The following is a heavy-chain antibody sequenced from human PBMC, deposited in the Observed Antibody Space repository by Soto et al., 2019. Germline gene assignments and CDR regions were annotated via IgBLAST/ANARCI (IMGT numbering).Heavy chain of an antibody. CDR3: ARRGKKSFYYYMDV. J-gene: IGHJ6*03. V-gene: IGHV4-59*08. CDR2: VFSSGST. CDR1: GGSISSYY. Sequence: QVQLQESGPRLVKPSETLSLTCTVSGGSISSYYWTWVRQSPGKGLEWIGYVFSSGSTNYNPSLESRVTISLDTSKNQFSLKVISVTAADTAVYYCARRGKKSFYYYMDVWGKGTTVTVSS.